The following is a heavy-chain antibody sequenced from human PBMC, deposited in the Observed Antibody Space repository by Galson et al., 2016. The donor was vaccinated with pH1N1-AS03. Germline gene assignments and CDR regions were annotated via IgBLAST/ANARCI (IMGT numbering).Heavy chain of an antibody. V-gene: IGHV3-49*03. CDR3: TRGCGGACPRGDS. J-gene: IGHJ4*02. CDR1: GFTFADHA. CDR2: IRSKTYGGTA. Sequence: SLRLSCATSGFTFADHAMSWFRQAPGMGLEWVGFIRSKTYGGTAEYAASVKDRFTLSRDDSKRIAYLQMDSLKIEDTGIYYCTRGCGGACPRGDSWGQGTLVTVSS. D-gene: IGHD2-21*02.